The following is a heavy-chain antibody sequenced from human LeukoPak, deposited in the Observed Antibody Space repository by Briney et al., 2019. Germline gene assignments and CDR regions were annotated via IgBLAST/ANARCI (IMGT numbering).Heavy chain of an antibody. V-gene: IGHV1-69*01. CDR1: GGTFSSYA. CDR3: ARGLPAAIGTPRYNWFDP. CDR2: MIPIFGTA. Sequence: ASVKVSCKASGGTFSSYAISWVRQAPGQGLEWMGGMIPIFGTANYAQKFQGRVTITADESTSTAYMELSSLRSEDTAVYYSARGLPAAIGTPRYNWFDPWGQGTLVTVSS. D-gene: IGHD2-2*01. J-gene: IGHJ5*02.